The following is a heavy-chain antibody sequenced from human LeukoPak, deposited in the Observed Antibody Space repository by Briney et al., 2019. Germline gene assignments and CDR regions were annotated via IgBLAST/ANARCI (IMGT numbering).Heavy chain of an antibody. Sequence: PGGSLRLSCAASGFTFSSKGIRWVRQAPGKGLEWVAVVSYDGNTKYYADSVKGRFTISRDNSKNIGYLQMNSLRAEDTAVYHCAKEKYNWNDYFDHWGQGTLVTVSS. D-gene: IGHD1-1*01. V-gene: IGHV3-30*18. CDR3: AKEKYNWNDYFDH. CDR2: VSYDGNTK. J-gene: IGHJ4*02. CDR1: GFTFSSKG.